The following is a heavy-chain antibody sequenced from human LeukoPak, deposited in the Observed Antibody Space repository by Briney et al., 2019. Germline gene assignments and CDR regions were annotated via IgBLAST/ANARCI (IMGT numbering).Heavy chain of an antibody. CDR2: IKQDGSEK. Sequence: GGSLRLSCAASGFTFSSYWMSWVRQAPGKGLEWVANIKQDGSEKNYVDSVKGRFTISRDNAKNSLYLQMNSLGAEDTAVYYCATDSRIVGATGASDMWGRGTMVTVSS. CDR1: GFTFSSYW. J-gene: IGHJ3*02. D-gene: IGHD1-26*01. V-gene: IGHV3-7*01. CDR3: ATDSRIVGATGASDM.